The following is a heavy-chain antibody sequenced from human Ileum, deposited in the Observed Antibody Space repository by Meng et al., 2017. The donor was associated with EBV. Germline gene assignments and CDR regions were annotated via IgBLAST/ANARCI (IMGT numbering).Heavy chain of an antibody. CDR3: AREEGGRFDS. D-gene: IGHD2-15*01. CDR2: INPGIGST. Sequence: QVQLVQSGADMKKPGASVEISCQASGYKFDDYTIQWLRQAPGQRLEWLGWINPGIGSTYDSKTIRGRLTITMDTSASTVYMRLTSLTSEDTAVYYCAREEGGRFDSWGQGTLVTVSS. J-gene: IGHJ4*02. CDR1: GYKFDDYT. V-gene: IGHV1-3*01.